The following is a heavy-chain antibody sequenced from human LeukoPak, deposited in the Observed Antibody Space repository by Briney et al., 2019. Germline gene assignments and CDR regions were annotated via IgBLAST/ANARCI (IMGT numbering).Heavy chain of an antibody. CDR2: IYYSGST. J-gene: IGHJ4*02. Sequence: SETLSLTCTVSGGSISSYYWSWIRRPPGKGLEWIGYIYYSGSTNYNPSLKSRVTISVDTSKNQFSLKLSSVTAADTAVYYCARHTMVRGVIDYWGQGTLVTVSS. CDR3: ARHTMVRGVIDY. CDR1: GGSISSYY. D-gene: IGHD3-10*01. V-gene: IGHV4-59*08.